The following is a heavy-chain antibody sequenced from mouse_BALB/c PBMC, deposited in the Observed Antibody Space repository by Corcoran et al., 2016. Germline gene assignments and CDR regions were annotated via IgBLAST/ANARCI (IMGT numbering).Heavy chain of an antibody. CDR1: GYTFTDYY. Sequence: EVQLQQSGPELVKPGASVKMSCKASGYTFTDYYMKWVKQSHGKSLGWIGDINPNNGGTSYNPKIKGKATLTVDKSSSTAYMQLNSLTSEESAVYYCARDWDWYFDVWGAGTTVTVSS. D-gene: IGHD4-1*01. CDR3: ARDWDWYFDV. CDR2: INPNNGGT. V-gene: IGHV1-26*01. J-gene: IGHJ1*01.